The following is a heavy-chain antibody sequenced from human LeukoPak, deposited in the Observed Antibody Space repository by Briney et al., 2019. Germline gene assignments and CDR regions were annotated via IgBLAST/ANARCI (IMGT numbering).Heavy chain of an antibody. V-gene: IGHV5-51*01. CDR3: ARRTAAAEFFDY. D-gene: IGHD6-13*01. J-gene: IGHJ4*02. Sequence: GESLKISCKGSGYSFTNYWIAWVRPMPGAGLEWMGIIYPGDSDTRYSPSFQGQVTISADKSINTAYLQWSSLKASDTAIYYCARRTAAAEFFDYWGQGTPVTVSS. CDR1: GYSFTNYW. CDR2: IYPGDSDT.